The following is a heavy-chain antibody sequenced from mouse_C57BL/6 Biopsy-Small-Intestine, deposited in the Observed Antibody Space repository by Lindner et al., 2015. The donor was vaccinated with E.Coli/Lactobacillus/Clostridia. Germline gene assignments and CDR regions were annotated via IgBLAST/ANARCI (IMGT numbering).Heavy chain of an antibody. V-gene: IGHV5-17*01. J-gene: IGHJ2*03. CDR1: GFTFSDYG. Sequence: VQLQESGGGLVKPGGSLNLSCAASGFTFSDYGMHWVRQAPEKGLEWIAHISSVSNTIRYADTVKGRFTISRDNARNTLFLQTTSLRSEGTAMYFCARGNYGGDYFDYWGQGTSLIVSS. CDR2: ISSVSNTI. D-gene: IGHD2-1*01. CDR3: ARGNYGGDYFDY.